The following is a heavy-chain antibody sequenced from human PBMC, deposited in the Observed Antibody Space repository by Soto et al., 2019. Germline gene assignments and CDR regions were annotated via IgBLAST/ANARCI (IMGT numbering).Heavy chain of an antibody. V-gene: IGHV3-48*02. Sequence: GGSLRLSCAASGFTFSSYSMNWVRQAPGKGLEWVSYISSSSSTIYYADSVKGRFTISRDNAKNSLYLQMNSLRDEDTAVYYCARVGSYYDFWSGYRTGYGMDVWGQGNTVTVSS. CDR2: ISSSSSTI. J-gene: IGHJ6*02. CDR3: ARVGSYYDFWSGYRTGYGMDV. CDR1: GFTFSSYS. D-gene: IGHD3-3*01.